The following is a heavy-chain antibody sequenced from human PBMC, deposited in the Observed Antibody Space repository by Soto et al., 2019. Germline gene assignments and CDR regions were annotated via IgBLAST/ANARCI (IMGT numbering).Heavy chain of an antibody. CDR3: ARDSGYRYFDY. CDR1: GFTFSTYW. CDR2: INTDGSGT. V-gene: IGHV3-74*01. Sequence: PGGSLRLSCAASGFTFSTYWMHWVRQAPGKGLVWVSRINTDGSGTTYTDSVKGRFTISRDNAKNTLYLQMNSLRAEDTAVYFCARDSGYRYFDYCGQGALVTVSS. J-gene: IGHJ4*02. D-gene: IGHD5-18*01.